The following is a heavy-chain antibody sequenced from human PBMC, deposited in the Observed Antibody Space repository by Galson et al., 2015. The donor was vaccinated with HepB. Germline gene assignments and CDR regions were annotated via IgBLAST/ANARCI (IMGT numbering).Heavy chain of an antibody. CDR1: GGTFSSYA. CDR2: IIPIFGTA. J-gene: IGHJ6*02. CDR3: ARAGAAAAQIQYYYYGMDV. D-gene: IGHD6-13*01. Sequence: SVKVSCKASGGTFSSYAISWVRQAPGQGLEWMGGIIPIFGTANYAQKFQGRVTITADESTSTAYMELSSLRSEDTAVYYCARAGAAAAQIQYYYYGMDVWGQGTPVTVSS. V-gene: IGHV1-69*13.